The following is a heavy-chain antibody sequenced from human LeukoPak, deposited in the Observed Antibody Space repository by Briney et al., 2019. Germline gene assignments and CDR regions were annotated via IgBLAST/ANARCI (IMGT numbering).Heavy chain of an antibody. Sequence: SETLPLTCTVSGGSISSYYWSWIRQPPGKGLEWIGYIYYSGSTNYNPSLKSRVTISVDPSKNQFSLKLSSVTAADTAVYYCARQFGDYDAFDIWGQGTMVTVSS. V-gene: IGHV4-59*01. CDR1: GGSISSYY. CDR3: ARQFGDYDAFDI. J-gene: IGHJ3*02. D-gene: IGHD4-17*01. CDR2: IYYSGST.